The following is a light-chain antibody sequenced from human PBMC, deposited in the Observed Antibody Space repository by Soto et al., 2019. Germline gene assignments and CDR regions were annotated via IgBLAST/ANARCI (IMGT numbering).Light chain of an antibody. V-gene: IGLV2-8*01. Sequence: QSVLTQPPSASGSPGQSVTISCAGTSSDVGGYNYVSWYQQHPGKAPDLMIYEVTKRPSGVPDRFSGSKSGNTASLTVSGLQAEDEADYYCSSYAGSSGILFGGGTKLTVL. CDR2: EVT. J-gene: IGLJ2*01. CDR1: SSDVGGYNY. CDR3: SSYAGSSGIL.